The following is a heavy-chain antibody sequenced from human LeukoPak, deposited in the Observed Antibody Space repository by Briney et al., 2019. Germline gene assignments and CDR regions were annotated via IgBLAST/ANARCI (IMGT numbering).Heavy chain of an antibody. D-gene: IGHD3-22*01. Sequence: GGSLRLSCAASGFTFSSYSMNWVRQAPGKGLEWVSSISSSSSYIYYADSVKGRFTISRDNAKNSLYLQMNSLRAEDTAVYYCASSNSDDSSGYSLGGQGTLVTVSS. J-gene: IGHJ4*02. CDR2: ISSSSSYI. CDR3: ASSNSDDSSGYSL. CDR1: GFTFSSYS. V-gene: IGHV3-21*01.